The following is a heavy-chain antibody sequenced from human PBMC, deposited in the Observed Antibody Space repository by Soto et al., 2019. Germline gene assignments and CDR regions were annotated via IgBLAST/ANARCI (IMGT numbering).Heavy chain of an antibody. CDR3: GRDPNGKPIGAFEM. D-gene: IGHD2-8*01. Sequence: EVQLLESGGGLEQPGGSLTISCAASGCTFVNYAMTWVRQAPGKGLEWVSSIGGTGAPTKYADSVKGRFTISRDNSKNTVYRQLSSLRPEDTAVYYCGRDPNGKPIGAFEMWGQGTVVTVSS. V-gene: IGHV3-23*01. CDR1: GCTFVNYA. J-gene: IGHJ3*02. CDR2: IGGTGAPT.